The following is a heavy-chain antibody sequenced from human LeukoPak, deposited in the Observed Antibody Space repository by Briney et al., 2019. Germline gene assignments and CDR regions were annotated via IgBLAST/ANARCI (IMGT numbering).Heavy chain of an antibody. CDR1: GGTFSSYA. CDR2: IIPILGIA. CDR3: ARAVVVVAATPLRVYDYYYGMDV. V-gene: IGHV1-69*04. Sequence: SVKVSCKASGGTFSSYAISWVRQAPGQGLEWMGRIIPILGIANYAQKFQGRVTITADKSTSTDYMELSSLRSEDTAVYYCARAVVVVAATPLRVYDYYYGMDVWGQGTTVTVSS. D-gene: IGHD2-15*01. J-gene: IGHJ6*02.